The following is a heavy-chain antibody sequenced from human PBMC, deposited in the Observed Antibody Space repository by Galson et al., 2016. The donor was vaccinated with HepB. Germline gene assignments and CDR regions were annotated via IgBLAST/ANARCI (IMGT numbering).Heavy chain of an antibody. CDR1: GFTFNSCA. CDR2: ISSDSSGR. D-gene: IGHD2-2*01. V-gene: IGHV3-23*01. CDR3: AQDASSIPVFDP. J-gene: IGHJ5*02. Sequence: SLRLSCAASGFTFNSCAMGWVRQIPGKGPEWVSAISSDSSGRHYTGSVEGRFTISRDDFPNTLHLQMNNLRADDTAVYYCAQDASSIPVFDPWGQGTSVTVSS.